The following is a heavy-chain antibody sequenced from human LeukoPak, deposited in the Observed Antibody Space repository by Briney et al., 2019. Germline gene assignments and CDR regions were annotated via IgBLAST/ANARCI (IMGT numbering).Heavy chain of an antibody. CDR1: GGSISSSSYY. CDR2: IYYSGGT. D-gene: IGHD2-15*01. V-gene: IGHV4-39*01. J-gene: IGHJ4*02. CDR3: ASNYCSGGSCYLDY. Sequence: KPSETLSLTCTASGGSISSSSYYWGWIRQPPGKGLEWIGSIYYSGGTYYNPSLKSRVTISVDTSKNQFSLKLSSVTAADTAVYYCASNYCSGGSCYLDYWGQGTLVTVSS.